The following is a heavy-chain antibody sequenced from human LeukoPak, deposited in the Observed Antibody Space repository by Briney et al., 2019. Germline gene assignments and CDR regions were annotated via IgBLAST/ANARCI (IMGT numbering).Heavy chain of an antibody. CDR1: GFTFSDYA. CDR3: AKGFLEWFNY. Sequence: GGSLRLSCATSGFTFSDYAMNWVRQAPGKGLEWVSSISGSGGTTYYADSVRGRFTISRDNSKNTLYLQMNSLRAEDTAVYYCAKGFLEWFNYWGQGTLVTVSS. D-gene: IGHD3-3*01. J-gene: IGHJ4*02. CDR2: ISGSGGTT. V-gene: IGHV3-23*01.